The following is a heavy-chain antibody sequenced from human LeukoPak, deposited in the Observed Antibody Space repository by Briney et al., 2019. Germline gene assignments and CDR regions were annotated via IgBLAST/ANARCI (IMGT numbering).Heavy chain of an antibody. J-gene: IGHJ4*02. CDR2: INHSGST. CDR3: ARLGDYYGSGLDY. Sequence: SETLSLTCAVYGGSFSGYYWSWIRQPPGKGLEWIGEINHSGSTNYNPSLKSRVTISVDTSKNQFSLKLSSVTAADTAVYYCARLGDYYGSGLDYWGQGTLVTVSS. D-gene: IGHD3-10*01. V-gene: IGHV4-34*01. CDR1: GGSFSGYY.